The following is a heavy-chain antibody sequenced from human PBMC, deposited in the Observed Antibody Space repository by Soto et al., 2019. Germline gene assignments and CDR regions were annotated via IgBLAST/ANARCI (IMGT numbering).Heavy chain of an antibody. CDR2: IDRTRSVI. V-gene: IGHV3-21*03. Sequence: GGSLRLSCAASGFSFSIYSFNWVRQAPGKGLEWVASIDRTRSVIYYADSVKGRFTISRDNAKNSLSLQMNSLSAEDTGVYYCAREKTAWPLAYGLEVWGQGTTVTSP. D-gene: IGHD2-21*02. CDR3: AREKTAWPLAYGLEV. CDR1: GFSFSIYS. J-gene: IGHJ6*02.